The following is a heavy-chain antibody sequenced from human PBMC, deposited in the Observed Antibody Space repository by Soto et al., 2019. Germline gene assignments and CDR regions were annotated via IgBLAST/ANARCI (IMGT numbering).Heavy chain of an antibody. CDR1: GGAISSGGYY. D-gene: IGHD1-26*01. Sequence: SETLSLTCTVSGGAISSGGYYWSWIRQHPGKGLEWIGYIYYSGSTYYNPSLKSRVTISVDTSKNQFSLKLSSVTAADTAVYYGAGAGTIVSCPSRTPLPIPRSNSFDHWGQGTLVTVSS. J-gene: IGHJ5*02. CDR3: AGAGTIVSCPSRTPLPIPRSNSFDH. V-gene: IGHV4-31*03. CDR2: IYYSGST.